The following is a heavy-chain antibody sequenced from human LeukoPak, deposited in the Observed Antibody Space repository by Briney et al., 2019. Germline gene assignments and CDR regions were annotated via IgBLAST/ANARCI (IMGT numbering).Heavy chain of an antibody. CDR2: IYTSGST. D-gene: IGHD5-18*01. CDR1: GGSISSYY. CDR3: ARDRTAMYYYGMDV. Sequence: SETLSLTCTVSGGSISSYYWSWIRQPAGKGLEWIGRIYTSGSTNYNPSLKSRVTMSVDTSKNQFFLKLSSVTAADTAVYYCARDRTAMYYYGMDVWGQGTTVTVSS. J-gene: IGHJ6*02. V-gene: IGHV4-4*07.